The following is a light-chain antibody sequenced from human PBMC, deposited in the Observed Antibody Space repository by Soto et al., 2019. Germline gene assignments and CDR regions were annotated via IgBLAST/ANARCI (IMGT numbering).Light chain of an antibody. J-gene: IGLJ1*01. V-gene: IGLV1-44*01. CDR1: SSNIGSNT. Sequence: QSVLTQPPSASGTPGQRVTISCSGSSSNIGSNTVNWYQHLPRAAPKLLIQSNNQRPSGVPDRFSGSQSGTSASLAISGLQSEDAGDDCSAVWDDSLNGYVFVTGTKVTVL. CDR2: SNN. CDR3: AVWDDSLNGYV.